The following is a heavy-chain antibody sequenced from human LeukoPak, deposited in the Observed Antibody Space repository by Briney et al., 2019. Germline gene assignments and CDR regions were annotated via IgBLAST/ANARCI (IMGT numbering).Heavy chain of an antibody. Sequence: ASVKVSCKASGYTFTSYDINWVRQATGQGLEWMGWMNPNSGNTGYAQKFQGRVTMTRNTSISTAYMELSSLRSEDTAVYYCARELVPGGYFDYWGQGTLVTVSS. CDR2: MNPNSGNT. D-gene: IGHD2-2*01. CDR3: ARELVPGGYFDY. CDR1: GYTFTSYD. J-gene: IGHJ4*02. V-gene: IGHV1-8*01.